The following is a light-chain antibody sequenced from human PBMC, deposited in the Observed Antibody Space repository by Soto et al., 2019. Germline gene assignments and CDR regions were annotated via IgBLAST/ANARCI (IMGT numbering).Light chain of an antibody. J-gene: IGKJ2*01. V-gene: IGKV1-39*01. CDR1: QTISRF. Sequence: DIQMTQSPPSLSASVGDTVNITCRASQTISRFLTWYQHKPGKAPKLLIYAATNLETGVPSRFSGSGSGTDFTLTISGLRPEDFATYYCQQSYRAPYTFGQGTKLEVK. CDR3: QQSYRAPYT. CDR2: AAT.